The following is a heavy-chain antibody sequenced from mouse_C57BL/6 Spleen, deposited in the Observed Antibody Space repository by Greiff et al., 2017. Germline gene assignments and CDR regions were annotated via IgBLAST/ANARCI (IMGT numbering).Heavy chain of an antibody. Sequence: DVKLVESGGGLVQPKGSLKLSCAASGFSFNTYAMNWVRQAPGKGLEWVARIRSKSNNYATYYADSVKDRFTISRDDSESMLYLQMNNLKTEDTAMYYCVRGDWWYFDVWGTGTTVTVSS. CDR2: IRSKSNNYAT. CDR3: VRGDWWYFDV. V-gene: IGHV10-1*01. CDR1: GFSFNTYA. J-gene: IGHJ1*03.